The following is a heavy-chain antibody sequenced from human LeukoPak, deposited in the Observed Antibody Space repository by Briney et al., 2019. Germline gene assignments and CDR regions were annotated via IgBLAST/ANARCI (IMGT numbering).Heavy chain of an antibody. D-gene: IGHD2-2*01. CDR2: ISTTSTYI. CDR1: GFAFSSYN. V-gene: IGHV3-21*06. Sequence: GGSLRLSCAASGFAFSSYNMKWVRQAPGKGLEWVSFISTTSTYIYYADSVKGRFTVSRDNSKNLLYLQMDSLRVEDTAVYCCARAGTCSSTSCDGGIEYWGQGTLVTVSS. CDR3: ARAGTCSSTSCDGGIEY. J-gene: IGHJ4*02.